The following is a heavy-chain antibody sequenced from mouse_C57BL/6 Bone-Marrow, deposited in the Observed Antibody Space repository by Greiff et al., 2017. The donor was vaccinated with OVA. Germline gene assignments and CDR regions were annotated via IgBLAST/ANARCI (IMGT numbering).Heavy chain of an antibody. Sequence: LMESGAELVKPGASVKISCKASGYAFSSYWMNWVKQRPGKGLEWIGQIYPGDGDTNYNGKFKGKATLTADKSSSTAYMQLSSLTSEDSAVYFCARSLYGSSLDYWGQGTTLTVSS. CDR3: ARSLYGSSLDY. CDR2: IYPGDGDT. V-gene: IGHV1-80*01. J-gene: IGHJ2*01. D-gene: IGHD1-1*01. CDR1: GYAFSSYW.